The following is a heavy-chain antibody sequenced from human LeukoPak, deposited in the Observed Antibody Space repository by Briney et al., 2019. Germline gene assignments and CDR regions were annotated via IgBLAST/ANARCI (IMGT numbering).Heavy chain of an antibody. CDR3: AKGYCSSTSCYTGY. D-gene: IGHD2-2*02. CDR2: ISWNSGNI. Sequence: GGSLRLSCAASGFTFDDYAMHWVRQAPGKGLEWVSGISWNSGNIGYADSVKGRFTISRDNAKNSLYLQMNSLRAEDTALYYCAKGYCSSTSCYTGYWGQGTLVTVSS. J-gene: IGHJ4*02. CDR1: GFTFDDYA. V-gene: IGHV3-9*01.